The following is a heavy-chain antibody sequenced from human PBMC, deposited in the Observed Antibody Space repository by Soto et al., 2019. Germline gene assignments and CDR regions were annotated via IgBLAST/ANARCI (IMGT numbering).Heavy chain of an antibody. CDR1: GGSISSNY. J-gene: IGHJ4*02. CDR3: ARYRREAVAGYTLDN. CDR2: VYNSGST. D-gene: IGHD6-13*01. Sequence: NPSETLSLTCTVSGGSISSNYWTWIRQPPGKGLEWIGYVYNSGSTNYNPSLKSRVTISEDTSKSQFSLKVNSMTAADTAVYYCARYRREAVAGYTLDNWGQGILVTVSS. V-gene: IGHV4-59*01.